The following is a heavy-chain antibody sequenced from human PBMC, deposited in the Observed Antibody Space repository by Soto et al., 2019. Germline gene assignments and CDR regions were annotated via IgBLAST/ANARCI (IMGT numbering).Heavy chain of an antibody. J-gene: IGHJ3*02. CDR3: AKDEGYYDSSGSDAFDI. D-gene: IGHD3-22*01. CDR1: GFTFSSYA. CDR2: ISGSGGST. Sequence: EVQLLESGGGLVQPGGSLRLSCAASGFTFSSYAMSWVRQAPGKGLEWVSAISGSGGSTYYADSVKGRFTISRDNSKNTLYLQMNSLGAEDTAVYYCAKDEGYYDSSGSDAFDIWGQGTMVTVSS. V-gene: IGHV3-23*01.